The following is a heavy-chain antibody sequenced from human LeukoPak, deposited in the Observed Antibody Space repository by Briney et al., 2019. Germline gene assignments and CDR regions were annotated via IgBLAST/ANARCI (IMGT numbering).Heavy chain of an antibody. CDR1: GVSISSYY. V-gene: IGHV4-59*13. J-gene: IGHJ4*02. D-gene: IGHD2-15*01. CDR3: AREVGYCSGGSCYSYFDY. CDR2: MYYSGST. Sequence: SETLSLTCTVSGVSISSYYWSWIRQPPGKGLEWIGYMYYSGSTNYNPSLKSRVTISVDTSKNQFSLKLSSVTAADTAVYYCAREVGYCSGGSCYSYFDYWGQGTLVAVSS.